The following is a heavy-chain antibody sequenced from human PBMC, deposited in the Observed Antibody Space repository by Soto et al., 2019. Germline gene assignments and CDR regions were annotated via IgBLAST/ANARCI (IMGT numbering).Heavy chain of an antibody. J-gene: IGHJ4*02. CDR3: TSRYNWNDAPIDY. CDR1: GFTFSGSA. Sequence: GGSLRLSCAASGFTFSGSAMHWVRQASGKGLEWVGRIRSKANSYATAYAASVKGRFTISRDDSKNTAYLQMNSLKTEDTAVYYCTSRYNWNDAPIDYWGQGTLVTVSS. CDR2: IRSKANSYAT. D-gene: IGHD1-20*01. V-gene: IGHV3-73*01.